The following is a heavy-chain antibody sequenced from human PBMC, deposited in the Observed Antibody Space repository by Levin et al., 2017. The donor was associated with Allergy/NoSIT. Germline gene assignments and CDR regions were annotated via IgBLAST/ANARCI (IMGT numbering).Heavy chain of an antibody. D-gene: IGHD1-1*01. V-gene: IGHV1-2*02. Sequence: GESLKISCKTSGYTFTGHYMHWVRQAPGQGLEWMGWINPSTGGTTYAQKFQGRVSMTRDTSISTAYLELSRLRSDDTAVYYCARDRERNYFDPWGQGTQVTVSS. J-gene: IGHJ5*02. CDR3: ARDRERNYFDP. CDR2: INPSTGGT. CDR1: GYTFTGHY.